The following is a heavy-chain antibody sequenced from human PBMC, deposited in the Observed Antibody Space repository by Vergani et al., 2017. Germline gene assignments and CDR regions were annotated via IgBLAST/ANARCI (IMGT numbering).Heavy chain of an antibody. CDR2: IYHDGTT. Sequence: QLQLQESGPRLVKPSETLSLTCSLSGMSISNNNYYWSWVRQTPEKGLEWIGYIYHDGTTYYHPSLKSRVIISVETSKNQFSLNLISVTATDTAVYYCARVMTAVTNPLFHSWGQGLVVTVSS. CDR1: GMSISNNNYY. CDR3: ARVMTAVTNPLFHS. V-gene: IGHV4-30-4*08. J-gene: IGHJ4*02. D-gene: IGHD2-21*02.